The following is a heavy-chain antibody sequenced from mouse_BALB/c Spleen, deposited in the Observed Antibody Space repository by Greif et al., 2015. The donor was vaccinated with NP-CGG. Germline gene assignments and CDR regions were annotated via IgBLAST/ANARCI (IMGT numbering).Heavy chain of an antibody. CDR2: IYPGSGST. CDR1: GYTFTDYY. D-gene: IGHD4-1*01. Sequence: VQLQQSGPELVKPGASVKISCKASGYTFTDYYINWVKQKPGQGLEWIGWIYPGSGSTKYNEKFKGKATLTVDTSSSPAYMQFSSLTSEDTAVYFCARRTGTEAMDYWGQGTSVTVSS. V-gene: IGHV1-84*02. CDR3: ARRTGTEAMDY. J-gene: IGHJ4*01.